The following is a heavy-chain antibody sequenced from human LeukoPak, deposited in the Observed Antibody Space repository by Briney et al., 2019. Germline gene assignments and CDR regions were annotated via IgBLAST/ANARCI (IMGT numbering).Heavy chain of an antibody. CDR1: GFTVSSYA. CDR3: AKARGVFDY. Sequence: PGGSLRLSCAASGFTVSSYAMNWVRQAPGKGLEWVATISTSGSSTYYADFVKGRFTISRDNSKNTLYLQMNSLRAEDTAVYYCAKARGVFDYWGQGTLVTVSS. V-gene: IGHV3-23*01. CDR2: ISTSGSST. J-gene: IGHJ4*02.